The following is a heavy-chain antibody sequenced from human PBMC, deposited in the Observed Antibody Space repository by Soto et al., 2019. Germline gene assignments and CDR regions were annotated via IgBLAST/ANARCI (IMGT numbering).Heavy chain of an antibody. Sequence: QVQLVQSGAEVKKSGSSVKVSCKASGGTFSSYAISWVRQAPGQGLEWMGGIIPIFGTANYAQKFQGRVTITADESTSTAYMELSSLRSEDTAVYYCARDLYYYDSSGYYLGYWGQGTLVTVSS. CDR2: IIPIFGTA. V-gene: IGHV1-69*01. CDR3: ARDLYYYDSSGYYLGY. CDR1: GGTFSSYA. J-gene: IGHJ4*02. D-gene: IGHD3-22*01.